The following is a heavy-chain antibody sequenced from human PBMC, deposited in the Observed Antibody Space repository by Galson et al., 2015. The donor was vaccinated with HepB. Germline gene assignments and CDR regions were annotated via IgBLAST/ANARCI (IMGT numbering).Heavy chain of an antibody. CDR1: GFTFSSYA. J-gene: IGHJ6*03. Sequence: SLRLSCAASGFTFSSYAMSWVRQAPGKGLEWVSAISGSGGSTYYADSVKGRFTISRDNSKNTLYLQMNSLRAEDTAVYYCAKDWTISGVNYMDVWGKGTTVIVSS. CDR2: ISGSGGST. V-gene: IGHV3-23*01. CDR3: AKDWTISGVNYMDV. D-gene: IGHD3-3*01.